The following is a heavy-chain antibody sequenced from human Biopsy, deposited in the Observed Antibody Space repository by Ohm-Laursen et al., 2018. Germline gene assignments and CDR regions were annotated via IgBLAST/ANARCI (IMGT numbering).Heavy chain of an antibody. CDR3: ARATNSTGWPYYYFYGMDV. V-gene: IGHV4-4*07. CDR2: IYPGGST. D-gene: IGHD2/OR15-2a*01. J-gene: IGHJ6*02. CDR1: GGYINNYY. Sequence: TLSLTCDVSGGYINNYYWSWIRQPAGKGLEWIGRIYPGGSTNYNPSLKSRVTMSVDTSKNQFSLRLSSVTAADTAVYYCARATNSTGWPYYYFYGMDVWGQGTTVTVSS.